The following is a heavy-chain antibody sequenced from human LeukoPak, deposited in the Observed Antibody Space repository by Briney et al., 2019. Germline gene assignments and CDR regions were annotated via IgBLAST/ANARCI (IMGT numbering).Heavy chain of an antibody. J-gene: IGHJ4*02. CDR2: ISSSSSYI. V-gene: IGHV3-21*01. D-gene: IGHD3-3*01. CDR1: GFTFSSYS. Sequence: GGSLRLSCAASGFTFSSYSMSWVRQAPGKGLEWVSSISSSSSYIYYADSVKGRFTISRDNAKNSLYLQMNSLRAEDTAVYYCARDRPYDFWSGYNLGDFDYWGQGTLVTVSS. CDR3: ARDRPYDFWSGYNLGDFDY.